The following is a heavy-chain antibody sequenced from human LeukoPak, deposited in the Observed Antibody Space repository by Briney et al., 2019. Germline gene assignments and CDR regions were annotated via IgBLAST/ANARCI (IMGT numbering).Heavy chain of an antibody. CDR2: ISGDGGST. D-gene: IGHD3-10*01. Sequence: GGSLRLSCAASGFTFDDYAMHWVRQAPGKGLKWVSLISGDGGSTYYADSVKGRFTISRDNNKNSLYLQMNSLRTEDTDLYYCAKGYYSYYYYYMDVWGKGTTVTVSS. CDR1: GFTFDDYA. CDR3: AKGYYSYYYYYMDV. J-gene: IGHJ6*03. V-gene: IGHV3-43*02.